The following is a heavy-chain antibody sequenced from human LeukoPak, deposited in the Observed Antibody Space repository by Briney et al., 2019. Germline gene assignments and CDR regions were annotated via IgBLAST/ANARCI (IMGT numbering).Heavy chain of an antibody. V-gene: IGHV3-23*01. CDR1: GFTFSSYA. CDR3: AKDQGGHSSGWYSPADY. Sequence: GGSLGLSCAASGFTFSSYAMYWVRQAPGKGLEWVSDIRGSGGSTYYADSVKGRFTISRDNSKNTLYLQMNSLRAEDTAVYYCAKDQGGHSSGWYSPADYWGQGTLVTVSS. CDR2: IRGSGGST. J-gene: IGHJ4*02. D-gene: IGHD6-13*01.